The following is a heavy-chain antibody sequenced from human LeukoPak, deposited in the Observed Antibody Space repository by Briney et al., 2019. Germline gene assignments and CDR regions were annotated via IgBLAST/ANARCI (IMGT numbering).Heavy chain of an antibody. CDR3: ARRARFYYYGMDV. CDR2: IYYSGST. J-gene: IGHJ6*02. Sequence: SETLSLTCTVSGGSISSSSYYWGWIRQPPGKGLEWIGSIYYSGSTYYNPSLKSRVPISVDTSKNQFSLKLSSVTAADTALYYCARRARFYYYGMDVWGQGTTVTVSS. V-gene: IGHV4-39*01. CDR1: GGSISSSSYY.